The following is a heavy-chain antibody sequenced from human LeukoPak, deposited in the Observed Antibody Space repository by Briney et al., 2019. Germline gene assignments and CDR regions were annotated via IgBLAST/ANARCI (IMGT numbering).Heavy chain of an antibody. D-gene: IGHD3-16*01. J-gene: IGHJ3*02. CDR2: IXSGGST. Sequence: VIXSGGSTYYADSVKGRFTISRDNSKNTLYLQMNSLRAEDTAVYYCARDRGVAPFGLNDAFDIWGQGTMVTVSS. V-gene: IGHV3-53*01. CDR3: ARDRGVAPFGLNDAFDI.